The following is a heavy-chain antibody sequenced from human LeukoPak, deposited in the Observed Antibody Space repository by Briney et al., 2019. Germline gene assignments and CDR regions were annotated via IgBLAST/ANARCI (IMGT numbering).Heavy chain of an antibody. CDR2: ISCDGSNK. J-gene: IGHJ4*02. CDR1: GFTFSSYG. D-gene: IGHD6-6*01. V-gene: IGHV3-30*03. CDR3: LGSGYSSS. Sequence: GGSLRLSCAASGFTFSSYGMHWVRQAPGKGLEWVAVISCDGSNKYYADSVKGRFTISRDNSKNTLYLQMDSLRAEDTAVYYCLGSGYSSSWGQGTLVTVSS.